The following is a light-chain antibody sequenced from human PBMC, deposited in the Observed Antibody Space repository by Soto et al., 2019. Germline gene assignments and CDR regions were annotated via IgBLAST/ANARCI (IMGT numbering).Light chain of an antibody. Sequence: EIVLTQSPGTLSLSPGDRATLSCSASQTVSSNFLAWYQQRPAQAPRLLIHGASTRATGITDRFSGSVSGTDFTLTISGLEPEDVAVYYCQQYGSSPATFGHGTKVEIK. CDR2: GAS. CDR1: QTVSSNF. CDR3: QQYGSSPAT. V-gene: IGKV3-20*01. J-gene: IGKJ1*01.